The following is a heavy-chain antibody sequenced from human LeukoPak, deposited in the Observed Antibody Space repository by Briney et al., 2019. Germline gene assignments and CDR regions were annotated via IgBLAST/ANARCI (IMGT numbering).Heavy chain of an antibody. J-gene: IGHJ4*02. CDR3: ATAPNVASKLLDY. D-gene: IGHD2-8*01. Sequence: ASVKVSCKVSGYTLTVLSMHWVRQAPGKGLEWMGGFDPEDGETIYAQKFQGRVTMTEDTSTDTAYMELSSLRSEDTAVYYCATAPNVASKLLDYWGQGTLVTVSS. CDR1: GYTLTVLS. V-gene: IGHV1-24*01. CDR2: FDPEDGET.